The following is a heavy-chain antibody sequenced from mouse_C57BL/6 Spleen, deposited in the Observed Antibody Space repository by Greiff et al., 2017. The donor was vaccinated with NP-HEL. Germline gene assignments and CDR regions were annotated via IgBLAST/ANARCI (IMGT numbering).Heavy chain of an antibody. CDR3: ARGDGYYWYFDV. V-gene: IGHV1-69*01. J-gene: IGHJ1*03. CDR2: IDPSDSYT. CDR1: GYTFTSYW. D-gene: IGHD2-3*01. Sequence: QVHVKQPGAELVMPGASVKLSCKASGYTFTSYWMHWVKQRPGQGLEWIGEIDPSDSYTNYNQKFKGKSTLTVDKSSSTAYMQLSSLTSEDSAVYYCARGDGYYWYFDVWGTGTTVTVSS.